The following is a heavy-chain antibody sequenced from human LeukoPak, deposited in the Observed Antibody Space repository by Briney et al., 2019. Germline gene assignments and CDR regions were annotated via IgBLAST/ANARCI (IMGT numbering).Heavy chain of an antibody. CDR3: ARDSDYGSGYFDY. CDR2: IYSGGST. J-gene: IGHJ4*02. V-gene: IGHV3-66*01. CDR1: GFTFSSYS. D-gene: IGHD3-10*01. Sequence: GGSLRLSCAASGFTFSSYSMSWVRQAPGKGLEWVSVIYSGGSTYYADSVKGRFTISRDNSKNTLYLQMNSLRAEDTAVYYCARDSDYGSGYFDYWGQGTLVTVSS.